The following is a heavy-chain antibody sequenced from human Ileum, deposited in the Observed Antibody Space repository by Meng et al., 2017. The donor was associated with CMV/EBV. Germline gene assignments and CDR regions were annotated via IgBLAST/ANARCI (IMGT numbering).Heavy chain of an antibody. CDR1: GASISSSNW. CDR2: VYHSGST. J-gene: IGHJ4*02. CDR3: ARLLTLAPRPIDY. Sequence: QVQLQESGPGLVKPSGTLSLTCAVSGASISSSNWWIWVRQPPGKGLEWIGQVYHSGSTNYNPSLKSRVTISLDKSKSQFSLNLTSVTAADTALYYCARLLTLAPRPIDYWGQGSLVVASS. D-gene: IGHD6-6*01. V-gene: IGHV4-4*02.